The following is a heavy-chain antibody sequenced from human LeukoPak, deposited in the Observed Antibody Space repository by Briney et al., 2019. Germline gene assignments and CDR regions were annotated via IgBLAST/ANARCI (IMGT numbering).Heavy chain of an antibody. CDR2: INPSGGST. D-gene: IGHD4-17*01. Sequence: ASVKVSCKASVYTSTSYYMHWVRQAPGQGLEWMGIINPSGGSTRYAQKFQGRVTMTRDTSTSTVYMELSSLRSEDTAVYYCARNPVTTKYFDYWGQGTLVTVSS. V-gene: IGHV1-46*01. CDR3: ARNPVTTKYFDY. CDR1: VYTSTSYY. J-gene: IGHJ4*02.